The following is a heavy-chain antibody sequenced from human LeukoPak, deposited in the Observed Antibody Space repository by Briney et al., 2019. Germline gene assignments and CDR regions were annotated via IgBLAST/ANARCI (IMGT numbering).Heavy chain of an antibody. CDR2: IGGGRDST. CDR3: AKKASIAVAGGFDY. J-gene: IGHJ4*02. Sequence: GGSLRLSCAASGFTSTNYAMSWVRQAPGKGLEWVSAIGGGRDSTYYADSVKGRLTISRDISKNTLYLQMNSLMAEDTAVYYCAKKASIAVAGGFDYWGQGTLATVSS. V-gene: IGHV3-23*01. D-gene: IGHD6-19*01. CDR1: GFTSTNYA.